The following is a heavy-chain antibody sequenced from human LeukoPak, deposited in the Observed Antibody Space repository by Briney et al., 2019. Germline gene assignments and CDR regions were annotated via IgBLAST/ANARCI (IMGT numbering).Heavy chain of an antibody. Sequence: PEASVKVSCKDSGGAFSSYAINWVRQAPGQGLEWMGRIIPILDRTGYEQKFQDRVTLTADKSTGTAYMELSSLRSEDTAVYFCAPWGGFYDKNGLGTDYWGQGTLVTVSS. CDR2: IIPILDRT. D-gene: IGHD3-16*01. CDR1: GGAFSSYA. J-gene: IGHJ4*02. V-gene: IGHV1-69*04. CDR3: APWGGFYDKNGLGTDY.